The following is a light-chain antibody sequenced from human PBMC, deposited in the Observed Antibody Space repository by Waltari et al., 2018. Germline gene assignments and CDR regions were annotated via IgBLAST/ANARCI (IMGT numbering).Light chain of an antibody. V-gene: IGKV3-11*01. J-gene: IGKJ4*01. CDR1: HSVSRY. CDR3: QQRSNWPLT. CDR2: DAS. Sequence: EIVLTQSPATLSLSPGERATLSCRASHSVSRYLAWYQQRPGQAPRLLIFDASFGATGIPARFSGSGSETDFTLTISSLEPEDCAVYYCQQRSNWPLTFGGGTKVEIK.